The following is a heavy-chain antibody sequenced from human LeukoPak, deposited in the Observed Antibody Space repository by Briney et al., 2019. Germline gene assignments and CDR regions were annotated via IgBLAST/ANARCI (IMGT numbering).Heavy chain of an antibody. V-gene: IGHV3-15*05. CDR3: TTAPCSTVTCHPDEAFDI. Sequence: GGSLRLSCAGSGFTFNNAWMTWVRQAPGKGLEWVGRIKSKSDGGTTDYAEPVKGRFTISREDSKNTLYLQVNSLKSEDTAVYYCTTAPCSTVTCHPDEAFDIWGQGTMVTVSS. CDR2: IKSKSDGGTT. CDR1: GFTFNNAW. D-gene: IGHD2-2*01. J-gene: IGHJ3*02.